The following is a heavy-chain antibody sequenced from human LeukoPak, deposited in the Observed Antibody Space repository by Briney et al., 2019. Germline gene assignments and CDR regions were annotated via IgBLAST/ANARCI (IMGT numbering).Heavy chain of an antibody. Sequence: SETLSLTCAVSGGSISSSNWWSWVRRPPGKGLEWIGEIYHIGSTNYNPSLKSRVTILVDKSKNQFSLKLSSVTAADTAVYYYARRYIRGDTYGFDIWGQGTMVTVSS. CDR3: ARRYIRGDTYGFDI. CDR2: IYHIGST. CDR1: GGSISSSNW. V-gene: IGHV4-4*02. J-gene: IGHJ3*02. D-gene: IGHD3-10*01.